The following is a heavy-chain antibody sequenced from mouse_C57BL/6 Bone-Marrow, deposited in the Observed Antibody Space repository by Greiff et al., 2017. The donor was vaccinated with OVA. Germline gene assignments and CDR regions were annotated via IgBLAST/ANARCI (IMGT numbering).Heavy chain of an antibody. V-gene: IGHV1-18*01. CDR2: INPNNGGT. D-gene: IGHD2-12*01. Sequence: VQLKESGPELVKPGASVKIPCKASGYTFTDYNMDWVKQSHGKSLEWIGDINPNNGGTIYNQKFKGKATLTVDKSSSTAYMELRSLTSEDTAVYYCARSHYSFYYLDYWGQGTTLTVSS. CDR3: ARSHYSFYYLDY. J-gene: IGHJ2*01. CDR1: GYTFTDYN.